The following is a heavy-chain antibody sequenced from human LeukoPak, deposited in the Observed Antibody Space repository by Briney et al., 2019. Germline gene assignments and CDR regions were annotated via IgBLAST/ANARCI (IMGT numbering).Heavy chain of an antibody. D-gene: IGHD6-19*01. V-gene: IGHV3-23*01. Sequence: GGSLRLSCAASGFTYSITAMSWVRQAPGKRLEWVATISGNSITTYYADSLKGRFTISRDASKNTLYLQMDSLRVEDTAVYFCAKDRTQGSGWYLIFDYWSQGTLVTVSS. J-gene: IGHJ4*02. CDR3: AKDRTQGSGWYLIFDY. CDR1: GFTYSITA. CDR2: ISGNSITT.